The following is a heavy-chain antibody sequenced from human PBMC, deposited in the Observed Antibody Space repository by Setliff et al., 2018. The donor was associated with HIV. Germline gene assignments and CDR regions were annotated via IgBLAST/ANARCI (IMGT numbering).Heavy chain of an antibody. V-gene: IGHV4-4*02. J-gene: IGHJ6*03. D-gene: IGHD6-6*01. CDR2: IYDNGNT. Sequence: SETLSLTCTVPGDSIGSTNWWSWVRQPPGKGLEWIGQIYDNGNTNYNPSLKGRVTISTDKSKNQFSLKLSSVTAADTAVYYCARDRGSSYYYYYYMDVWGKGTTVTVSS. CDR3: ARDRGSSYYYYYYMDV. CDR1: GDSIGSTNW.